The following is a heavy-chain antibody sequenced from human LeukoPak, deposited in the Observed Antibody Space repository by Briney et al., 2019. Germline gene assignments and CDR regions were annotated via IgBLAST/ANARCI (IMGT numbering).Heavy chain of an antibody. J-gene: IGHJ4*02. CDR3: ARGVLGVVPAAIY. D-gene: IGHD2-2*01. Sequence: GGSLRLSCAASGFTFSSYAMHWVRQAPGKGLEWVAVISYDGSNKYYADSVKGRFTISRDNSKNTLYLQMNSLRAEDTAVYYCARGVLGVVPAAIYWGQGTLVTVSS. CDR2: ISYDGSNK. V-gene: IGHV3-30-3*01. CDR1: GFTFSSYA.